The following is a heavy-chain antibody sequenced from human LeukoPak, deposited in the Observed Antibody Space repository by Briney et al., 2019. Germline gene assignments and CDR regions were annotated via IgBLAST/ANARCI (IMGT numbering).Heavy chain of an antibody. CDR1: GFTFSSYS. V-gene: IGHV3-48*02. Sequence: GGSLRLSCAASGFTFSSYSMSWVRQAPGKGLEWVSYISSSSSTIYYADSVKGRFTISRDNAKNSLYLQMNSLRDEDTAVYYCARTDISGWSRPLDCWGQGTLVAVSS. J-gene: IGHJ4*02. CDR2: ISSSSSTI. D-gene: IGHD6-19*01. CDR3: ARTDISGWSRPLDC.